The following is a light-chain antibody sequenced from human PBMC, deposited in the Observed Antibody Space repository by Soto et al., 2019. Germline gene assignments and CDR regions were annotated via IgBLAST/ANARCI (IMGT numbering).Light chain of an antibody. CDR1: SSDVGGYNY. CDR2: EVS. V-gene: IGLV2-14*01. Sequence: QSVLTQPASVSGSPGQSITISCTGTSSDVGGYNYVSWYQQHPGKAPKLMIYEVSNRPSGVSNRFSGSKSGNTASLTISGLQAEDEADYYCSSYTSTINYVLGSGTKVTVL. J-gene: IGLJ1*01. CDR3: SSYTSTINYV.